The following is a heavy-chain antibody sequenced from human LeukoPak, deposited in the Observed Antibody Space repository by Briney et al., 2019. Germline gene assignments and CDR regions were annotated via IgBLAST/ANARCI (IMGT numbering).Heavy chain of an antibody. CDR3: AHSGTVTSPHDAFDV. J-gene: IGHJ3*01. D-gene: IGHD4-17*01. V-gene: IGHV2-5*02. CDR1: GFSLTTSAVG. Sequence: QSGPTLVKPTQTLTLTCTFSGFSLTTSAVGVGWIRQPPGKALEWLALIYWDDDKRYSPSLKSRLTITKDTSKNQVVLTLTNMDPVDTGTYYCAHSGTVTSPHDAFDVWGQGTMVTVSS. CDR2: IYWDDDK.